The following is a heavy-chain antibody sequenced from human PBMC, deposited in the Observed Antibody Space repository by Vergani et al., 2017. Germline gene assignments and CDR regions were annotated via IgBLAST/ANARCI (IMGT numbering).Heavy chain of an antibody. CDR3: AKVGRSEVAGTFGAFDI. Sequence: QVQLVESGGGVVQPGTSLRLSCEASGFKFSQFGMHWVRQGPGKGLEWVAVISKDGSNKYYADSVKGRFTISRDNSKNTLYLQMNSLRAEDTAVYYCAKVGRSEVAGTFGAFDIWGQGTMVTVSS. J-gene: IGHJ3*02. CDR2: ISKDGSNK. V-gene: IGHV3-30*18. CDR1: GFKFSQFG. D-gene: IGHD6-19*01.